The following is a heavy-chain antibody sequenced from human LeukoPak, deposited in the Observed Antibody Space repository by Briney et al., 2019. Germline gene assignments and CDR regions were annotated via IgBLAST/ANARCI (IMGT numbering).Heavy chain of an antibody. CDR1: GGSISSSNW. V-gene: IGHV4-4*02. CDR3: ATSAYDYDSSGQAGDAFDI. Sequence: PSGTLSLTCAVSGGSISSSNWWSWVRQPPGKGLEWIGEIYHSGSTNYNPSLKSRVTISVDKSKNQFSLKLSSVTAADTAVYYCATSAYDYDSSGQAGDAFDIWGQGTMVTVSS. D-gene: IGHD3-22*01. J-gene: IGHJ3*02. CDR2: IYHSGST.